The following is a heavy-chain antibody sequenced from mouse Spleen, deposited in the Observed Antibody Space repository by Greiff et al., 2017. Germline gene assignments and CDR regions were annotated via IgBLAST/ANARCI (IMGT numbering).Heavy chain of an antibody. CDR2: ISNGGVST. CDR1: GFAFSSYG. J-gene: IGHJ4*01. V-gene: IGHV5-12-1*01. Sequence: VQLQESGGGFVKPEGSLNLSCAASGFAFSSYGMAWIRQTPEQGLEWVATISNGGVSTDYPDNVKGRFTISRDKAKNTHYLQVGNLKYGDTAMYYCTRHSYYNAIEYWGQRTSITGSS. CDR3: TRHSYYNAIEY.